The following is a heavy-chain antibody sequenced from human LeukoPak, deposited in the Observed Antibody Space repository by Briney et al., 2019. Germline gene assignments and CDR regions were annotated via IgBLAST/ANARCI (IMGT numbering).Heavy chain of an antibody. CDR3: ARSPPYYDFWSGYYRSNWFDP. D-gene: IGHD3-3*01. J-gene: IGHJ5*02. V-gene: IGHV1-8*01. Sequence: ASVKVSCKASGYTFTSYDINWVRQATGQGLEWMGWMNPNSGNTGYAQKFQGRVTMTRNTSISTAYMELSSLRSEDTAMYYCARSPPYYDFWSGYYRSNWFDPWGQGTLVTVSS. CDR2: MNPNSGNT. CDR1: GYTFTSYD.